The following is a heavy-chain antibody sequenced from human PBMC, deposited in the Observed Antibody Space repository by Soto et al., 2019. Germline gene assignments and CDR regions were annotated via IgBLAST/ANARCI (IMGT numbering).Heavy chain of an antibody. D-gene: IGHD3-3*01. V-gene: IGHV1-8*01. Sequence: GASVKVSCKASGYTFTSYDINWVRQATGQGLEWMGWMNPNSGNTGYAQKFQGRVTMTRNTSISTAYMELSSLRSEDTAVYYCARAPQGFWSGSFDYWGQGTLVTVSS. CDR2: MNPNSGNT. CDR3: ARAPQGFWSGSFDY. J-gene: IGHJ4*02. CDR1: GYTFTSYD.